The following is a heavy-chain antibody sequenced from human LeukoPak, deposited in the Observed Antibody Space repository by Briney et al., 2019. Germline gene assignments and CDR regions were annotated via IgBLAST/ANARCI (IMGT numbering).Heavy chain of an antibody. D-gene: IGHD3-10*01. CDR3: AGGRRDSGSYGSFVYYYYYYMGV. CDR1: GGSISSYY. V-gene: IGHV4-59*01. J-gene: IGHJ6*03. CDR2: IYYSGST. Sequence: SETLSLTCTVSGGSISSYYWSWIRQPPGKGLEWIGYIYYSGSTNYNPSLKSRITISVDTSKNQFSLKLSSVTAADTAVYYCAGGRRDSGSYGSFVYYYYYYMGVWGKGTTVTVSS.